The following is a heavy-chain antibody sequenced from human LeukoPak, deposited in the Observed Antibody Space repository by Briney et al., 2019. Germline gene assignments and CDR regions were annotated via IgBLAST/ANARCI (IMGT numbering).Heavy chain of an antibody. Sequence: SETLSLTCTVSGDSISSYYWSCIRQPPGKGLEWSGNIYYNGSTNYNPSLKSRVTISVNTSKDQFSLRLYSVTAADTAVYYCARALDRGYDYDYWGQGTLVTVSS. CDR1: GDSISSYY. CDR2: IYYNGST. CDR3: ARALDRGYDYDY. J-gene: IGHJ4*02. D-gene: IGHD5-12*01. V-gene: IGHV4-59*08.